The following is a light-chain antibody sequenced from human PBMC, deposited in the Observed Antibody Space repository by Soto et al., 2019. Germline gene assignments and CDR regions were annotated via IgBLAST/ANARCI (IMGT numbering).Light chain of an antibody. Sequence: ELVLTQSPGTLSLSPGERATLSCRACQSVSRSYLACYQQKPDQAPRLLIYGASSRATGIPDRFSGSGSGTDFTLTISRLEPEAVAVYYGQQYGSSLLTFGGGTKVEIK. V-gene: IGKV3-20*01. J-gene: IGKJ4*01. CDR3: QQYGSSLLT. CDR1: QSVSRSY. CDR2: GAS.